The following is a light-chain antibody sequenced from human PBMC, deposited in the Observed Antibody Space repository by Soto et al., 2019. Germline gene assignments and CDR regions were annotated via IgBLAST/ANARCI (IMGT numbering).Light chain of an antibody. CDR2: DIN. J-gene: IGLJ2*01. CDR1: SSDIGGYIF. V-gene: IGLV2-14*01. Sequence: QSALTQPASVSGSPGQSITVSCTGTSSDIGGYIFVSWYQQHPGKAPKLMIYDINNRPSGVSKRFSGSKSGNTASLTLSGLQAEDEAHYYCSSYASSSTAVFGGGTKLTVL. CDR3: SSYASSSTAV.